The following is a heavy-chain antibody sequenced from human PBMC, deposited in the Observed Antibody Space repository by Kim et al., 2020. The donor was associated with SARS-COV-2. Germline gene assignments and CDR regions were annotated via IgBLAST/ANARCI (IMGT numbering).Heavy chain of an antibody. CDR1: GYTFSNYA. Sequence: ASVKVSCKASGYTFSNYAIHWVRQAPGQGPEWMGRINAGNGDTKYSQKVQGRVTITSDTSATTAYMELSSLGSEDTAVYFCARSGVSGKTTVWSWFDPWGQGTLITVSS. CDR2: INAGNGDT. V-gene: IGHV1-3*01. CDR3: ARSGVSGKTTVWSWFDP. D-gene: IGHD1-20*01. J-gene: IGHJ5*02.